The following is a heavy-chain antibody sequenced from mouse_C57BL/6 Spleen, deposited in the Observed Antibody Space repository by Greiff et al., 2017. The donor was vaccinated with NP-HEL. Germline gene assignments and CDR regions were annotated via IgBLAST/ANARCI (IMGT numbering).Heavy chain of an antibody. Sequence: EVQLQQSGGGLVKPGGSLKLSCAASGFTFSSYAMSWVRQTPEKRLEWVATISDGGSYTYYPDNVKGRFTISRDNAKNNLYLQMSHLKSEDTAMYYCASDYDYDGGNYFDYWGQGTTLTVSS. CDR1: GFTFSSYA. CDR3: ASDYDYDGGNYFDY. J-gene: IGHJ2*01. V-gene: IGHV5-4*01. D-gene: IGHD2-4*01. CDR2: ISDGGSYT.